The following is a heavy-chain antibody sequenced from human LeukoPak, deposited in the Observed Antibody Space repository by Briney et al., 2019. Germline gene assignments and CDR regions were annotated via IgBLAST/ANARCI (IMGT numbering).Heavy chain of an antibody. J-gene: IGHJ4*02. Sequence: GGSLRLSCAASGFTFSSYSMNWVRQAPGKGLEWVSYISSSSSTIYYADSVKDRFTISRDNAKNSLYLQMNSLRDEDTAVYYCARDLSTYYDFWSGYPTFDYWGQGTLVTVSS. CDR1: GFTFSSYS. D-gene: IGHD3-3*01. CDR3: ARDLSTYYDFWSGYPTFDY. V-gene: IGHV3-48*02. CDR2: ISSSSSTI.